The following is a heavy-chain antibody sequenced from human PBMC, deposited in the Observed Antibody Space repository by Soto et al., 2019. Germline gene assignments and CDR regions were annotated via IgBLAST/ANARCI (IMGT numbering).Heavy chain of an antibody. D-gene: IGHD6-19*01. CDR2: IYYSGST. CDR3: ARDGGAIAVAGGYGMDV. V-gene: IGHV4-59*01. J-gene: IGHJ6*02. CDR1: GGSIRSYY. Sequence: QVQLQESGPGLVKPSETLSLTCTVSGGSIRSYYWSWIRQPPGKGLEWIGYIYYSGSTNYNPSLRGRVTISVDPSKTEFSLKLSCVTAADTAVYYCARDGGAIAVAGGYGMDVWGQGTTVTVSS.